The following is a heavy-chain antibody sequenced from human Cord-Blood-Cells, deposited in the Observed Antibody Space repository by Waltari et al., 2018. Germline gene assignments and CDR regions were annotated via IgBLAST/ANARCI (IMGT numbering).Heavy chain of an antibody. CDR3: TRADFWSGYWYFDL. CDR2: IRSKAYGGTT. J-gene: IGHJ2*01. V-gene: IGHV3-49*04. D-gene: IGHD3-3*01. CDR1: GFTFGDYA. Sequence: EVQLVESGGGLVQPGRSLRLSCKASGFTFGDYAMSWVRQAPGKGLAWVGFIRSKAYGGTTEYAASVKGRFTISRDDSKSIAYLQMNSLKTEDTAVYYCTRADFWSGYWYFDLWGRGTLVTVSS.